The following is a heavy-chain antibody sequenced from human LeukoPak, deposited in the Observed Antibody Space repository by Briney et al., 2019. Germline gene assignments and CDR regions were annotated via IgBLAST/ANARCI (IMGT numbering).Heavy chain of an antibody. Sequence: GGSLRLSCAASGFTFSSYWMHWVRQAPGQGLEWMGIINPSGGSTSYAQKFQGRVTMTRDMSTSTVYMELRSLRSDDTAVYYCARDLGLFTYYFDYWGQGTLVTVSS. V-gene: IGHV1-46*01. CDR1: GFTFSSYW. J-gene: IGHJ4*02. CDR2: INPSGGST. CDR3: ARDLGLFTYYFDY. D-gene: IGHD3-22*01.